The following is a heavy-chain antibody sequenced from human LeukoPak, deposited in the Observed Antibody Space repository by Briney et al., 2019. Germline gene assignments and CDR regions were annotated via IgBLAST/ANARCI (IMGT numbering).Heavy chain of an antibody. V-gene: IGHV1-8*02. D-gene: IGHD3-16*02. CDR2: MNPNSGDT. CDR1: GYTFTSYD. CDR3: ARESYDYVWGSYRYTNLNWFDP. Sequence: ASVKVSCKASGYTFTSYDINWVRQATGQGLEWMGWMNPNSGDTGYAQKFQGRVTMTTDTSTSTAYMELRSLRSDDTAVYYCARESYDYVWGSYRYTNLNWFDPWGQGTLVTVSS. J-gene: IGHJ5*02.